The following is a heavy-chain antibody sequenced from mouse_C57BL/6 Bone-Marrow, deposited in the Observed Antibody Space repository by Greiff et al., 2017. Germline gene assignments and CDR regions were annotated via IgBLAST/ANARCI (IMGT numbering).Heavy chain of an antibody. Sequence: VKLMASGAELVKPGASVKISCKASGYAFSSYWMNWVKQRPGKGLEWIGQIYPGDGDTNYNGKFKGKATLTADKSSSTAYMQLSSLTSEDSAVYFCAREIYPYAMDYWGQGTSVTVSS. V-gene: IGHV1-80*01. CDR2: IYPGDGDT. CDR3: AREIYPYAMDY. J-gene: IGHJ4*01. CDR1: GYAFSSYW. D-gene: IGHD2-3*01.